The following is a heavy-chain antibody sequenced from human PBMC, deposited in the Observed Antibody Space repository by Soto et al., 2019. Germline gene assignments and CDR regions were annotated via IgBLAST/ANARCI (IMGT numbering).Heavy chain of an antibody. CDR3: ARLPNYYESSGYMY. D-gene: IGHD3-22*01. Sequence: SEPLSLTCTVSGGSISGDGYYWSWIRQHPGKGLEWIGYLSYTWSTYYNPSLKSRITISVDKSKNQFSLNLSSVTAADTAVYYCARLPNYYESSGYMYWSQGTLVTVSS. CDR1: GGSISGDGYY. CDR2: LSYTWST. J-gene: IGHJ4*02. V-gene: IGHV4-31*03.